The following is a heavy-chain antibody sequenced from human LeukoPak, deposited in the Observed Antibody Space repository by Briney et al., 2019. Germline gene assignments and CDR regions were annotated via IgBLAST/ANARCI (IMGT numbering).Heavy chain of an antibody. CDR1: GFTFSNAW. J-gene: IGHJ5*02. CDR3: TTDRGYCSGDCSPP. D-gene: IGHD2-21*02. Sequence: GGSLRLSCAASGFTFSNAWMSWVRQAPGKGLEWVGRIKSKTDGGTTDYAAPVKGRFTISRDDSKNTLYLQMNSLKTEDTAVYYCTTDRGYCSGDCSPPWGQGTLVTVSS. CDR2: IKSKTDGGTT. V-gene: IGHV3-15*01.